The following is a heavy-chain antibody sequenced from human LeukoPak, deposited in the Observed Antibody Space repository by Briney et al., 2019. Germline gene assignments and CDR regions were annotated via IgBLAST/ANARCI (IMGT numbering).Heavy chain of an antibody. CDR1: GFTFSSYS. Sequence: GGSLRLSCAASGFTFSSYSMNWVRQAPGKGLEWVSSISVSSSYIYYADSVKGRFTISRDNAKNSLYLQLNSLRVEDTAVYYCARACGGDCYLSDYWGQGTLVTVSS. V-gene: IGHV3-21*01. CDR3: ARACGGDCYLSDY. J-gene: IGHJ4*02. D-gene: IGHD2-21*02. CDR2: ISVSSSYI.